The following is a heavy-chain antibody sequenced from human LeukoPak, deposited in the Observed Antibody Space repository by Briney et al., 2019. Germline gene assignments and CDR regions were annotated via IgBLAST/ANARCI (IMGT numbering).Heavy chain of an antibody. Sequence: PGRSLRLSCAASGFSFDEYAMHWVRQAPGKGLEWVSGINWSDGSIGYADSVKGRFTISRDNANNSLFLQMNNLRAEDSAIYYCARGARWAYYFDYWGQGSLVTVSS. J-gene: IGHJ4*02. CDR2: INWSDGSI. CDR1: GFSFDEYA. V-gene: IGHV3-9*01. CDR3: ARGARWAYYFDY. D-gene: IGHD4-23*01.